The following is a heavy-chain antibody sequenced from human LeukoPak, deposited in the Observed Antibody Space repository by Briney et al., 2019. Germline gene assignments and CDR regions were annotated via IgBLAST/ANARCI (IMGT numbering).Heavy chain of an antibody. D-gene: IGHD3-10*01. J-gene: IGHJ4*02. CDR3: ARRDLGYGSGSYFPSDDY. Sequence: ASVKVSCKASGYTFTSYYMHWVRQAPGQGLEWMGIINPSGGSTSYAQKFQGRVTMTRDTSTSTVYMELSSLRSEDTAVYYCARRDLGYGSGSYFPSDDYWGQGTLVTVSS. V-gene: IGHV1-46*01. CDR2: INPSGGST. CDR1: GYTFTSYY.